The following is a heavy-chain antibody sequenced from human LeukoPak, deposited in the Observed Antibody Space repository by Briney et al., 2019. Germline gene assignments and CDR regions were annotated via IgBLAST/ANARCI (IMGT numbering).Heavy chain of an antibody. J-gene: IGHJ6*03. CDR2: ISGSGGST. CDR3: ARDMADYYYMDV. D-gene: IGHD3-10*01. V-gene: IGHV3-23*01. Sequence: HPGGSLRLSCAASGFTFSSYAMSWVRQAPGKGLEWVSAISGSGGSTYYADSVKGRFTISRDNSKNTLYLQMNSLRAEDTAVYYCARDMADYYYMDVWGKGTTVTVSS. CDR1: GFTFSSYA.